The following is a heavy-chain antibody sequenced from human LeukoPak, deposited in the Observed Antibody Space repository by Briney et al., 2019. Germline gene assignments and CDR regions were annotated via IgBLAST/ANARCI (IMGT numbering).Heavy chain of an antibody. V-gene: IGHV4-30-4*01. CDR1: GGSISSGANY. CDR3: ARELTYADY. Sequence: PSETLSLTCTVSGGSISSGANYWSWIRPPAGKGLEWIGYIYYGGSTYYNPSLNSRVTMSVDTSKNQFSLKLSSVTAADTAVYYCARELTYADYWGQGTLVTVSS. CDR2: IYYGGST. D-gene: IGHD4/OR15-4a*01. J-gene: IGHJ4*02.